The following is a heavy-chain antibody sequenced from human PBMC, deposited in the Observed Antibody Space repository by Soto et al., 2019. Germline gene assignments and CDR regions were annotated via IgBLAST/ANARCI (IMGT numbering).Heavy chain of an antibody. V-gene: IGHV3-33*01. D-gene: IGHD3-3*01. CDR2: IWYDGSNK. J-gene: IGHJ6*02. CDR3: ARFLYDFWSGYYWRYGMDV. Sequence: QPGGSLRLSCAASGFTFSSYGMHWVRQAPGKGLEWVAVIWYDGSNKYYADSVKGRFTISRDNSKNTLYLQMNSLRAEDTAVYYCARFLYDFWSGYYWRYGMDVWGQGTTVTVSS. CDR1: GFTFSSYG.